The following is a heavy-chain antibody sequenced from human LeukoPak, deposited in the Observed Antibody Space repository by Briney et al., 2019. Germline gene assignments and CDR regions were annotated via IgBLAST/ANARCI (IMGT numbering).Heavy chain of an antibody. CDR3: STGGGTNDY. V-gene: IGHV3-15*01. D-gene: IGHD2-15*01. CDR2: IRAETAGGTT. CDR1: GFTFNNAW. J-gene: IGHJ4*02. Sequence: GGSLRLSCAASGFTFNNAWMSWVRQAPGKGLEWVGRIRAETAGGTTDYGAPVKGRFTTSRDDSKNTLYLQMNSLKTEDTAVYFCSTGGGTNDYWGQGTLVTVSS.